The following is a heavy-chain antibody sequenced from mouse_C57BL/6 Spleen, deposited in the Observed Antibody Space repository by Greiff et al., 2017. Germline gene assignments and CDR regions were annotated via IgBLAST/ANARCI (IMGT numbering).Heavy chain of an antibody. J-gene: IGHJ4*01. V-gene: IGHV1-82*01. CDR3: AKGGDGPAMDY. D-gene: IGHD2-3*01. CDR2: IYPGDGDT. CDR1: GYAFSSSW. Sequence: VQLQQSGPELVKPGASVKISCKASGYAFSSSWMNWVKQRPGKGLEWIGRIYPGDGDTNYNGKFKGKATLTADKSSSTAYMQLSRLTSEDSAVYFCAKGGDGPAMDYWGQGTSVTVSS.